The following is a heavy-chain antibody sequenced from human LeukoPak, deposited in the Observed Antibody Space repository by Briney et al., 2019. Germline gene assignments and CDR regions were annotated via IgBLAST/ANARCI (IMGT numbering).Heavy chain of an antibody. CDR3: AKVKVGATIDY. V-gene: IGHV3-23*01. Sequence: SGGSLRLSCVASGFTLRSYAMNWVRQAPGKGLEWVSGISESGVGTNYADSVKGRFTTSRDNSKNTLYLQMNSLRAEGTAVYYCAKVKVGATIDYWGQGTLVTVSS. CDR2: ISESGVGT. CDR1: GFTLRSYA. J-gene: IGHJ4*02. D-gene: IGHD1-26*01.